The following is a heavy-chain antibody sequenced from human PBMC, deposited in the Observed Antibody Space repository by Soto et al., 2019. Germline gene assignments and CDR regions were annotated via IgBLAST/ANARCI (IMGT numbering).Heavy chain of an antibody. CDR2: ISGSGGST. CDR3: AKDSSEAPGFGVFDY. V-gene: IGHV3-23*01. CDR1: AFTFSRYA. Sequence: EVQLLESGGGLVQPGGSLRLSCAASAFTFSRYAMSWVRQAPGKGLEWVSAISGSGGSTYYADSVKGRFTISRDNSQNTLYLQMNSLRAEDTTVYYCAKDSSEAPGFGVFDYGCQGTLVTVSS. D-gene: IGHD3-3*01. J-gene: IGHJ4*02.